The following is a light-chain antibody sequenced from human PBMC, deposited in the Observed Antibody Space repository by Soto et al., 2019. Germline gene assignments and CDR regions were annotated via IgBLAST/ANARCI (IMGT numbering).Light chain of an antibody. CDR3: SSYTSSTTPVV. CDR1: SSDVGGYNY. CDR2: EVS. V-gene: IGLV2-14*01. Sequence: QAASVSGSPGQSITISCTGTSSDVGGYNYVSWYQQHPGKAPKLMIFEVSSRPSGVSNRFSASKSGSTASLTISGLQAEDEADYYCSSYTSSTTPVVFGGGTKLTVL. J-gene: IGLJ2*01.